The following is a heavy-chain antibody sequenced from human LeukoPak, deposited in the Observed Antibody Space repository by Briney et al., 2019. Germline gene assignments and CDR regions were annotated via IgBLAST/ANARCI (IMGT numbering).Heavy chain of an antibody. V-gene: IGHV3-64*01. Sequence: GGSLRLSRAASGFTFSSYAMHWVRQAPGKGLEYVSGISTNGGSTNYANSVKGRCTISRDNSKNTLYLQMGSLRAEDMAVYYCARDHGSGSYSDYWGQGTLVTVSS. CDR3: ARDHGSGSYSDY. D-gene: IGHD1-26*01. J-gene: IGHJ4*02. CDR1: GFTFSSYA. CDR2: ISTNGGST.